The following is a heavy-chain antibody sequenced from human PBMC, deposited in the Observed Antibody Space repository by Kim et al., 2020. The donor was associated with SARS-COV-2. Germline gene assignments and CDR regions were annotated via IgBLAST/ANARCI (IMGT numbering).Heavy chain of an antibody. Sequence: GGSLRLSCAASGFTFSSYAMSWVRQAPGKGLEWVSGISGSGGSTYYADSVKGRFTISRDNSKNTLYLQMNSLRAEDTAVYYCAKVSSSSWLYNWFDPWGQGALVTVSS. CDR1: GFTFSSYA. V-gene: IGHV3-23*01. D-gene: IGHD6-13*01. CDR3: AKVSSSSWLYNWFDP. J-gene: IGHJ5*02. CDR2: ISGSGGST.